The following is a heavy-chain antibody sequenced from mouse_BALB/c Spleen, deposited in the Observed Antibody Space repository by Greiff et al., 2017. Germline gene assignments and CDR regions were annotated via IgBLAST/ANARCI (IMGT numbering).Heavy chain of an antibody. CDR3: ARDGHYAMDY. CDR1: GFTFSSYA. J-gene: IGHJ4*01. Sequence: EVQLVESGGGLVKPGGSLKLSCAASGFTFSSYAMSWVRQTPEKRLEWVASISSGGSTYYPDSVKGRFTISRDNARNILYLQMSSLRSEDTPMYYCARDGHYAMDYWGQGTSVTVSS. D-gene: IGHD1-2*01. CDR2: ISSGGST. V-gene: IGHV5-6-5*01.